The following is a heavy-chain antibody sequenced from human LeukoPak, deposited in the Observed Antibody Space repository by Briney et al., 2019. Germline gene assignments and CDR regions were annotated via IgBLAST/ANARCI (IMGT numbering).Heavy chain of an antibody. CDR3: ARGGNIVVVPAASPSDY. CDR1: GYTFTGYY. J-gene: IGHJ4*02. CDR2: INPNSGGT. D-gene: IGHD2-2*01. Sequence: VASVTVSCKASGYTFTGYYMHWVRQAPGQGLEWMGWINPNSGGTNYAQKFQGRVTMTRDTSISTAYMELSRLRSDDTAVYYCARGGNIVVVPAASPSDYWGQGTLVTVSS. V-gene: IGHV1-2*02.